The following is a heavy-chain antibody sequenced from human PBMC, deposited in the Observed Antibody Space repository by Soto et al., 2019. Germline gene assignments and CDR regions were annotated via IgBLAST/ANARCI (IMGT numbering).Heavy chain of an antibody. CDR3: ARRYGASFDY. CDR1: GGSISSYY. Sequence: QVQLQESDPGLVKPSETLSLTCTVSGGSISSYYWSWIRQPPGKGLEWIGYIYYSGSTNYNPSLXSXVXIXXDTSKNQFSLKLSSVTAADTAVYYCARRYGASFDYWGQGTLVTVSS. V-gene: IGHV4-59*01. D-gene: IGHD4-17*01. J-gene: IGHJ4*02. CDR2: IYYSGST.